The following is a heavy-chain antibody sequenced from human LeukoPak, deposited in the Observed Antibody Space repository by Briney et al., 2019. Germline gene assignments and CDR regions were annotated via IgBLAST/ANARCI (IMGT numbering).Heavy chain of an antibody. CDR2: IYYNEST. J-gene: IGHJ4*02. D-gene: IGHD6-19*01. Sequence: SETLSLTCTVSGGSISTYYWSWIRQPVGKGLEWIGYIYYNESTNYNPSVKSRVTISADTSKNQFSLKLWSVTAADTAVYYCARGRWLVNYWGQGTLVTVSS. CDR1: GGSISTYY. CDR3: ARGRWLVNY. V-gene: IGHV4-59*01.